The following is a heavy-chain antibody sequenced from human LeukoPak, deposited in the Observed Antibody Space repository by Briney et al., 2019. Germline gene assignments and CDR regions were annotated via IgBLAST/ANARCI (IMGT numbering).Heavy chain of an antibody. CDR2: INPNNGGT. D-gene: IGHD6-13*01. CDR1: GYTFTGYY. CDR3: ARDWPGGAAARYY. Sequence: ASVKVSCKASGYTFTGYYMHWVRQAPGQGLVWMGWINPNNGGTNYAQKFQGRVTMTRDTSINTAYMELSRLRSDDTAVYYCARDWPGGAAARYYWVQGTVVTVSS. V-gene: IGHV1-2*02. J-gene: IGHJ4*02.